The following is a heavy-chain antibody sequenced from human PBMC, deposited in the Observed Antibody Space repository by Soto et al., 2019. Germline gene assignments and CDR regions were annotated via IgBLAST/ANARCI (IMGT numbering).Heavy chain of an antibody. Sequence: QVQLVQSGAEVKKPGASVKVSCKASGYTFTNYGISWVRQAPGQGLEWMGWISAYNGNTDYAQKLQGRVTMTTDTSTSTAYMELRSRRSDDTAVYYCARVGAYCVSTSCHDYWGQGTLVTVSS. CDR1: GYTFTNYG. CDR2: ISAYNGNT. D-gene: IGHD2-2*01. J-gene: IGHJ4*02. V-gene: IGHV1-18*01. CDR3: ARVGAYCVSTSCHDY.